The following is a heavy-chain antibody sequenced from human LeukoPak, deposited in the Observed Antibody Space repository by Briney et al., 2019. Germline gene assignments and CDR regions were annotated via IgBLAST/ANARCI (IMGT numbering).Heavy chain of an antibody. CDR2: IRHDGSNK. CDR3: AKAGTYYFDSTEDY. Sequence: GGSLRLSCAASGFTFSSYGMHWVRQAPGKGLEWVAFIRHDGSNKYYADSVKGRTTISRDNSKNTLYLQMNSLRAEDTAVHYCAKAGTYYFDSTEDYWGQGTLVTVSS. D-gene: IGHD3-22*01. CDR1: GFTFSSYG. V-gene: IGHV3-30*02. J-gene: IGHJ4*02.